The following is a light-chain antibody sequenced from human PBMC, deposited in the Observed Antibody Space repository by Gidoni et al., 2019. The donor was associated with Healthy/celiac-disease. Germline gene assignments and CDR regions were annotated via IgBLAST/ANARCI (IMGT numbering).Light chain of an antibody. CDR3: AAWDDSLSGPV. CDR2: RNN. CDR1: SSNIGSNY. J-gene: IGLJ2*01. Sequence: QSVLTQPPSASGTHGQRVPISCSGSSSNIGSNYVYWYQQLPVTAPKLLIYRNNQRPSGVPDRFSGSKSGTSASLAISGLRSEDEADYYCAAWDDSLSGPVFGGGTKLTVL. V-gene: IGLV1-47*01.